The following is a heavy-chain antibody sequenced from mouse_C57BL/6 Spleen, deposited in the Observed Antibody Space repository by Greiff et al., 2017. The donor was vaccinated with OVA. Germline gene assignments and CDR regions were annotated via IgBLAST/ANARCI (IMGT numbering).Heavy chain of an antibody. Sequence: DVKLQESGPGLVKPSQSLSLTCSVTGYSITSGYYWNWIRQFPGNKLEWMGYISYDGSNNYNPSLKNRISITRDTSKNQFFLKLNSVTTEDTATYYCARGGVYYDYHGGMDYWGQGTSVTVSS. CDR2: ISYDGSN. D-gene: IGHD2-4*01. J-gene: IGHJ4*01. CDR3: ARGGVYYDYHGGMDY. V-gene: IGHV3-6*01. CDR1: GYSITSGYY.